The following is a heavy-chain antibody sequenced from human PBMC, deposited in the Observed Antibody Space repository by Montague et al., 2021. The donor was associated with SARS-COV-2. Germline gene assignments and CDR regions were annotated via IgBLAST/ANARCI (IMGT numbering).Heavy chain of an antibody. J-gene: IGHJ5*01. CDR3: ARARGSHYMSWFDS. V-gene: IGHV4-4*07. Sequence: SETLSLTCSVSGEPISGFFWNWIRQPAGKGLEWIGRIYASGGTDYNPSLESRVTISVSTSSSQFSLRLTSVTAADTAVYYCARARGSHYMSWFDSWGQGTLVIVSS. CDR2: IYASGGT. CDR1: GEPISGFF. D-gene: IGHD1-26*01.